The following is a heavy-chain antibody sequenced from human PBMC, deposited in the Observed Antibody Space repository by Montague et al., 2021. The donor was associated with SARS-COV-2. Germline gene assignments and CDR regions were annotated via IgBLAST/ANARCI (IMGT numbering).Heavy chain of an antibody. CDR1: GASLPSDSLS. Sequence: VSPGASLPSDSLSWHWVRQSPSRGLEWLASTYYRSKWYNDSAPSVSGRATVEPDTSRNQFSLHLDSVTPEDTALYFCARKMDSSFDVWGKGTMVIVSS. V-gene: IGHV6-1*01. CDR3: ARKMDSSFDV. J-gene: IGHJ3*01. D-gene: IGHD2-2*03. CDR2: TYYRSKWYN.